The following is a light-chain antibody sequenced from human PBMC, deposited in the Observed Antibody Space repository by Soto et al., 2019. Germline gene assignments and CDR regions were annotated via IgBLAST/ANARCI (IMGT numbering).Light chain of an antibody. CDR2: GTS. CDR3: QRYCSSPLLT. Sequence: ETVLTQSPGTLSLSPGERATLSCRASQSVSSSSLAWYQQRPGQAPRLLIYGTSSRAAGIPDRFSGSGSGTDFTLTISRLEPEDFAVYFCQRYCSSPLLTVGQGTRLEI. V-gene: IGKV3-20*01. J-gene: IGKJ5*01. CDR1: QSVSSSS.